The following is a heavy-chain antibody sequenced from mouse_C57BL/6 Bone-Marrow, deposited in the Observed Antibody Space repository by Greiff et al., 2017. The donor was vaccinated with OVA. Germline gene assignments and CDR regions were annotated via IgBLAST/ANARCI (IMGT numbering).Heavy chain of an antibody. J-gene: IGHJ4*01. CDR2: IDPSDSYT. Sequence: QVQLQQPGAELVMPGASVKLSCKASGYTFTSYWMHWVKQRPGQGLEWIGEIDPSDSYTNYNQKFKGKSTLTVDKSSSTAYMQLRSLTSEDSAVYYCARDWYDYDGYDAMDYWGQGTSVTVSS. D-gene: IGHD2-4*01. CDR3: ARDWYDYDGYDAMDY. V-gene: IGHV1-69*01. CDR1: GYTFTSYW.